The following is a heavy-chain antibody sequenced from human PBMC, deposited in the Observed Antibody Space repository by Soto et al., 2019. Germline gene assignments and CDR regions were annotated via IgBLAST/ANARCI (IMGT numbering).Heavy chain of an antibody. V-gene: IGHV1-2*02. D-gene: IGHD6-13*01. CDR2: INPNSGGT. CDR1: GYTFTGYY. CDR3: ARAGIAAAADIEYFQH. J-gene: IGHJ1*01. Sequence: QVQLVQSGAEVKKPGASVKVSCKASGYTFTGYYMHWVRQAPGQGLEWMGWINPNSGGTNYAQKFQGRVTMTRDTSISTAYMELSRLRSDDTAVYYCARAGIAAAADIEYFQHWGQGTLVTVSS.